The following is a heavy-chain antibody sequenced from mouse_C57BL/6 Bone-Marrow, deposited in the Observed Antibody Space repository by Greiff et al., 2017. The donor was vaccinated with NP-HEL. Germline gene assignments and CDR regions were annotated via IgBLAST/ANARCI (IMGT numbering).Heavy chain of an antibody. J-gene: IGHJ3*01. V-gene: IGHV1-80*01. CDR1: GYTFSSYW. CDR3: ARGAY. CDR2: IYPGDGDT. Sequence: VQGVESGAELVKPGASVKLSCKASGYTFSSYWMNWVKQRPGKGLEWIGQIYPGDGDTNYNGKFKGKASLTADKSSSTAYMQLSSLTSEDSAVYCCARGAYWGQGTLVTVSA.